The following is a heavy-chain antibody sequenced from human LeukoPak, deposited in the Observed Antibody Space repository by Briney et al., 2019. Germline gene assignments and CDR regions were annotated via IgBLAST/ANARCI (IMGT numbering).Heavy chain of an antibody. CDR1: GYTFTVYY. J-gene: IGHJ4*02. V-gene: IGHV1-18*04. CDR2: INAYNGNT. Sequence: ASVKVSCKASGYTFTVYYMHWVRQAPGQGLEWMGWINAYNGNTIYAQKLQGRVTMTTDTSASTAYMELRSLRSDDTAVYYCARASDLDSFDYWGQGTLVTVSS. CDR3: ARASDLDSFDY.